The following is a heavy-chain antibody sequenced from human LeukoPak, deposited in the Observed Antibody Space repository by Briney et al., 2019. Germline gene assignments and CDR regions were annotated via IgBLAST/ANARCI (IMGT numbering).Heavy chain of an antibody. D-gene: IGHD3-10*01. Sequence: SETLSLTCAVYGGSFSGYYWSWIRQPPGKGLEWIGEINHSGSTNYNPSLKSRVTISVDTSKNQFSLKLSSVTAADTAVYYCARELLWFGESLWDQGTLVTVSS. CDR1: GGSFSGYY. CDR2: INHSGST. CDR3: ARELLWFGESL. J-gene: IGHJ4*02. V-gene: IGHV4-34*01.